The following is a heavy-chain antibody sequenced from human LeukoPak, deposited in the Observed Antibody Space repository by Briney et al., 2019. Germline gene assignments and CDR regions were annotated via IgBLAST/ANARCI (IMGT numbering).Heavy chain of an antibody. D-gene: IGHD3-22*01. J-gene: IGHJ5*02. CDR2: ISGSGGST. Sequence: PGGSLRLSCAASGFTFSSYAMSWVRQAPGKGLEWVSAISGSGGSTYYADSVKGRFTISRDNSKNTLYLQMNGLRAEDTAVYYCAKVALSRDYYDSSGYSVWNPWGQGTLVTVSS. V-gene: IGHV3-23*01. CDR1: GFTFSSYA. CDR3: AKVALSRDYYDSSGYSVWNP.